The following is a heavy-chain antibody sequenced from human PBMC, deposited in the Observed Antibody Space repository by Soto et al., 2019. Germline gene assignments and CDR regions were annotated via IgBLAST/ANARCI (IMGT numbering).Heavy chain of an antibody. CDR1: GGSFSGYY. V-gene: IGHV4-34*01. J-gene: IGHJ6*02. CDR3: ARVRLYYYYGMDV. CDR2: INHSGST. Sequence: PSETLSLTCAVYGGSFSGYYWSWIRQPPGKGLEWIGEINHSGSTNYNPSLKSRVTISVDTSKNQFSLKLSSVTAADTAVYYCARVRLYYYYGMDVWGQGTTVTVSS. D-gene: IGHD6-25*01.